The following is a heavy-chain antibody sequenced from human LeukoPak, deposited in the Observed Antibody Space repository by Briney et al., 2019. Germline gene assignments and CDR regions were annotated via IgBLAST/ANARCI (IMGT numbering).Heavy chain of an antibody. CDR2: IIPIFGTA. Sequence: SVKVSCKASGGTFSSYAISWVRQAPGQGLEWMGGIIPIFGTANYAQKFQGRVTITADESTSTAYMELSSLRSEDTAVYYCARDVNIVPSGDNYYYGMDVWGQGTTVTVS. V-gene: IGHV1-69*13. D-gene: IGHD2-8*01. CDR3: ARDVNIVPSGDNYYYGMDV. CDR1: GGTFSSYA. J-gene: IGHJ6*02.